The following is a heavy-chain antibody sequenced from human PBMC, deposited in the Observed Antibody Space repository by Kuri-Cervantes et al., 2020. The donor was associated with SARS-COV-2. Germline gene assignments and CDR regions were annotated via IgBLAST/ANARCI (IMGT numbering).Heavy chain of an antibody. CDR3: ARDGGPQWLVHPLDY. Sequence: GGSLRLSCAASGFTFSSYSMNWVRQAPGKGLEWVSYISSSSSTIYYADSVKSRFTISRDNAKNSLYLQMNSLRAEDTAVYYCARDGGPQWLVHPLDYWGQGTLVTVSS. D-gene: IGHD6-19*01. CDR2: ISSSSSTI. CDR1: GFTFSSYS. V-gene: IGHV3-48*01. J-gene: IGHJ4*02.